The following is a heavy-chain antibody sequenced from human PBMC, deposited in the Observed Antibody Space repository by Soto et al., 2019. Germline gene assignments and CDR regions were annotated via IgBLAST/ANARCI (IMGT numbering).Heavy chain of an antibody. CDR2: IYYSGST. CDR3: ARDTYYYDSRGYYRRWFDP. CDR1: GGSISSYY. D-gene: IGHD3-22*01. Sequence: SETLSLTCTVSGGSISSYYWSWIRQPPGKGLEWIGYIYYSGSTNYNPSLKSRVTISVDTSKNQFSLKLTSVTAADTAVYYCARDTYYYDSRGYYRRWFDPWGQGTLVTVSS. V-gene: IGHV4-59*01. J-gene: IGHJ5*02.